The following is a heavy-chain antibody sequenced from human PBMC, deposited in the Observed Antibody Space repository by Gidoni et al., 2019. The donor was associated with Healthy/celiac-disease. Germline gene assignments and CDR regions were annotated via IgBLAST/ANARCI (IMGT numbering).Heavy chain of an antibody. J-gene: IGHJ5*02. D-gene: IGHD3-3*01. V-gene: IGHV2-5*02. CDR3: AHRPVLRFLEWSFGGNWFDP. Sequence: QITLKESGPTLVKPTQTLTLTCTLSGFSLSTSGVGVGWNRQPPGKALEWLALIYWDDDKRYKPSLKSRLTITKDTSKNQVVLTMTNMDPVDTATYYCAHRPVLRFLEWSFGGNWFDPWGQGTLVTVSS. CDR1: GFSLSTSGVG. CDR2: IYWDDDK.